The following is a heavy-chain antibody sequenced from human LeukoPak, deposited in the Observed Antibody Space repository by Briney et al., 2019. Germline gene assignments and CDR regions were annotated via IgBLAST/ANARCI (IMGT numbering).Heavy chain of an antibody. CDR3: ASPGRIMITFGGYFDY. Sequence: SETLSLTCTVSGGSISSGSYYWSWIRQPAGKGLEWIGRIYTSGSTNYNPSLKSRVTISVDTSKNQFSLKLNSVTAADTAVYYCASPGRIMITFGGYFDYWGQGTLVTVSS. J-gene: IGHJ4*02. D-gene: IGHD3-16*01. CDR1: GGSISSGSYY. V-gene: IGHV4-61*02. CDR2: IYTSGST.